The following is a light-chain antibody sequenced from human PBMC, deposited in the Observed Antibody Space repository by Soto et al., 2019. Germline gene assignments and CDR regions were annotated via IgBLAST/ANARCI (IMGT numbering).Light chain of an antibody. CDR3: CSHAGSYTYV. J-gene: IGLJ1*01. V-gene: IGLV2-8*01. Sequence: QSVLTQPPSASGSPGQSVTISCTGTSSDVGGYNYVSWYQQYPGKAPKLIIYEVTKRPSEVPDRFSGSKSGNTASLTVSGLQAEDEADYFCCSHAGSYTYVFGTGTKLTVL. CDR1: SSDVGGYNY. CDR2: EVT.